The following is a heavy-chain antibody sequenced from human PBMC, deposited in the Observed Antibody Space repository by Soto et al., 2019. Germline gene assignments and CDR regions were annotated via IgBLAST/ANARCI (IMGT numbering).Heavy chain of an antibody. J-gene: IGHJ6*02. V-gene: IGHV3-11*01. CDR3: AREKEWLRLLTTSYYYGMDV. D-gene: IGHD5-12*01. Sequence: QVQLVESGGGLVKPGGSLRLSCAASGLTFSDYYMSWIRQAPGKGLEWVSYISSSGSTIYYADSVKGRFTISRDNAKNSLYLQKNSMRAEDTAVYYCAREKEWLRLLTTSYYYGMDVWGQGTTVTVSS. CDR1: GLTFSDYY. CDR2: ISSSGSTI.